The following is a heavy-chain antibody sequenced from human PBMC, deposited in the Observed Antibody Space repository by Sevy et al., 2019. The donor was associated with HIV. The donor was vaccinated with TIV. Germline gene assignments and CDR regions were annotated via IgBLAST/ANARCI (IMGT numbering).Heavy chain of an antibody. CDR2: ISYDGSDT. Sequence: GGSLRLSCAASGFAFSNYYAMHWVRQAPGKGLEWVALISYDGSDTYYADSVKVRFTVSRDNFKNTLFLQMNSLTTEDTDVYYCARPRANYVDHYFFYAMDVWGQGTTVTVSS. CDR3: ARPRANYVDHYFFYAMDV. V-gene: IGHV3-30-3*01. J-gene: IGHJ6*02. CDR1: GFAFSNYYA. D-gene: IGHD4-17*01.